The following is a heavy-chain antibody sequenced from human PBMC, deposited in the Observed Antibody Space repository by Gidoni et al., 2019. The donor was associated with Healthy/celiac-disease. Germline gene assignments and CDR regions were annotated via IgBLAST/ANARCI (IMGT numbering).Heavy chain of an antibody. CDR1: GFTVSSNY. Sequence: EVQLVETGGGLIQPGGSLRLSCAASGFTVSSNYMSWVRQAPGKGLEWVSVIYSGGSTYYADSVKGRFTISRDNSKNTLYLQMNSLRAEDTAVYYCARGPLATVLTPWFDPWGQGTLVTVSS. V-gene: IGHV3-53*02. D-gene: IGHD4-17*01. J-gene: IGHJ5*02. CDR2: IYSGGST. CDR3: ARGPLATVLTPWFDP.